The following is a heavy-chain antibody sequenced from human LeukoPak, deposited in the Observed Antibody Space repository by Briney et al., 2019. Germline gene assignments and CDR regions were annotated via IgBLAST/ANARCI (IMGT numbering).Heavy chain of an antibody. V-gene: IGHV3-33*08. Sequence: PGGSLRLSCAASGFTFSSYAMHWVRQAPGKGLEWVAVIWYDGSNKYYADSVKGRFTISRDNSKNTLYLQMNSLRAEDTAVYYCARSPESLWFGESNPLYYYYGMDVWGQGTTVTVSS. CDR3: ARSPESLWFGESNPLYYYYGMDV. CDR1: GFTFSSYA. CDR2: IWYDGSNK. D-gene: IGHD3-10*01. J-gene: IGHJ6*02.